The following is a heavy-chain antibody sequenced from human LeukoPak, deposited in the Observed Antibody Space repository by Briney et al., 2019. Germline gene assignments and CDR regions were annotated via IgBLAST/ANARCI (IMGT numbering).Heavy chain of an antibody. CDR2: FDPEDGET. J-gene: IGHJ5*02. V-gene: IGHV1-24*01. CDR3: ATDLGVVEFNWFDP. Sequence: GASVKVSCKVSGYTLTELSMHWVRQAPGKGLEWMGGFDPEDGETIYAQKFQGRVTMTEDTSTDTAYMELSSLGSEDTAVYYCATDLGVVEFNWFDPWGQGTLVTVSS. CDR1: GYTLTELS. D-gene: IGHD2-15*01.